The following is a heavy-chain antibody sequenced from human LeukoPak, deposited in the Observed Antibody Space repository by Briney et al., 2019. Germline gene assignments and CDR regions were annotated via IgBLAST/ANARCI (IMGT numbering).Heavy chain of an antibody. J-gene: IGHJ4*02. D-gene: IGHD6-19*01. Sequence: SETLSLTCTVSAGSISNYYWSWIRQPPGKGLEWIGYISYSGSTNYNPSLKSRVTISVDTSKNQFSLKLSSVTAADTAVYYCARGDSSGWNDFDYWGQGTLVTVSS. CDR1: AGSISNYY. CDR2: ISYSGST. V-gene: IGHV4-59*01. CDR3: ARGDSSGWNDFDY.